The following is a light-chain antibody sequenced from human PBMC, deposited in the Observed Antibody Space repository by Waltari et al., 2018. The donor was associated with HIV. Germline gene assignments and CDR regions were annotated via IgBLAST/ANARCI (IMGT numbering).Light chain of an antibody. CDR2: EAV. Sequence: QSALTQPASVSGSPGQSITISCTGTSSDVGNYNLVSWYQQYPGKAPKLMIYEAVKRPSGVSNRISASNSGNTASLTISGLQAEDEADYYCCSYGGSSTWVFGGGTKLTVL. V-gene: IGLV2-23*01. CDR3: CSYGGSSTWV. CDR1: SSDVGNYNL. J-gene: IGLJ3*02.